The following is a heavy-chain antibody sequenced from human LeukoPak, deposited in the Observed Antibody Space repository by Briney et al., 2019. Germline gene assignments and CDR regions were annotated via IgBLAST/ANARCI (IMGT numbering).Heavy chain of an antibody. V-gene: IGHV1-8*03. CDR1: GYTFTSYD. CDR2: MNPNSGNT. CDR3: ARGDYGNNWFDP. D-gene: IGHD4-17*01. Sequence: GASVKVSCKASGYTFTSYDINWVQQATGQGLEWMGWMNPNSGNTGYAQKFQGRVTITRNTSISTAYMELSSLRSEDTAVYYCARGDYGNNWFDPWGQGTLVTVSS. J-gene: IGHJ5*02.